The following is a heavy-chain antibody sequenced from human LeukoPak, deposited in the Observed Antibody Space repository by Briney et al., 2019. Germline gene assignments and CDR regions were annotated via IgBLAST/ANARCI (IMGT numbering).Heavy chain of an antibody. CDR3: AKVSCSWYLDSDAFDI. J-gene: IGHJ3*02. D-gene: IGHD6-13*01. Sequence: GGSLRLSCAASGFTFSSYAMSWVRQAPGKGLEWVSAISGSGGSTYYADSVKGRFTISRDNSKNTLYLQMNSLRAEDTAVYYCAKVSCSWYLDSDAFDIWGQGTMVTVSS. CDR1: GFTFSSYA. CDR2: ISGSGGST. V-gene: IGHV3-23*01.